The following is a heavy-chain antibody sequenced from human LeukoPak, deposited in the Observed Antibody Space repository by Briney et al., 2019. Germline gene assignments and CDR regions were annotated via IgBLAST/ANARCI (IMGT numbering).Heavy chain of an antibody. CDR3: AKDQDPARYFQH. V-gene: IGHV3-30*02. D-gene: IGHD2-15*01. CDR1: VFTFSSYG. J-gene: IGHJ1*01. Sequence: PGGSLRLSCAASVFTFSSYGMHWVRQAPGKGLEWVAFIRYDGSNKYYADSVKGRFTISRDNSKNTLYLQMNSLRAEDTAVYYCAKDQDPARYFQHWGQGTLVTVSS. CDR2: IRYDGSNK.